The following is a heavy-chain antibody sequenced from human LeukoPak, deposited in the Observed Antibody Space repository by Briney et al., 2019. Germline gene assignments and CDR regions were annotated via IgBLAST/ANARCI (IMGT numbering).Heavy chain of an antibody. CDR1: GFTFSDYY. J-gene: IGHJ4*02. V-gene: IGHV3-11*03. CDR3: ARFSSGWYYFDY. Sequence: GGSLRLSCAASGFTFSDYYMSWIREAPGKGLEWVSYISSRSSHTNYADSVKGRFTISRDNAKNSLYLQMNSLRAEDTAVYYCARFSSGWYYFDYWGQGTLVTVSS. D-gene: IGHD6-19*01. CDR2: ISSRSSHT.